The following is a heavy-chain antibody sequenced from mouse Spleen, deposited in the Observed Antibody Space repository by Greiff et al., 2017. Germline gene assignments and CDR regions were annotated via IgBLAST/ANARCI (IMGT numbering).Heavy chain of an antibody. D-gene: IGHD2-4*01. CDR1: GYAFTNYL. J-gene: IGHJ2*01. Sequence: VQLQQSGAELVRPGTSVKVSCKASGYAFTNYLIEWVKQRPGQGLEWIGVINPGSGGTNYNEKFKGKATLTADKSSSTAYMQLSSLTSEDSAVYFCARGGDYDEAYYFDYWGQGTTLTVSS. CDR3: ARGGDYDEAYYFDY. V-gene: IGHV1-54*01. CDR2: INPGSGGT.